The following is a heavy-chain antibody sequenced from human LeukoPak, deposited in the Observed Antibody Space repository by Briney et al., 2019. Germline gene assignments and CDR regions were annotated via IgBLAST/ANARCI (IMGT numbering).Heavy chain of an antibody. Sequence: PSETLSLTCTVSGGSISSYYWSWIRQPAGKGLEWIGRIYTSGSTNYNPSLKSRVTMSVDTSKNQFPLKLSSVTAADTAVYYYARGYSSSWYGYYYYYMDVWGKGTTVTVSS. D-gene: IGHD6-13*01. CDR1: GGSISSYY. J-gene: IGHJ6*03. CDR2: IYTSGST. V-gene: IGHV4-4*07. CDR3: ARGYSSSWYGYYYYYMDV.